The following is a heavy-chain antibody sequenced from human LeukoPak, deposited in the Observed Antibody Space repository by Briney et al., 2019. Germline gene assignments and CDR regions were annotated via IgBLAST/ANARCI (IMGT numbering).Heavy chain of an antibody. D-gene: IGHD6-13*01. CDR3: ARGGSWPEYFQH. Sequence: SQTLSLTCAVSGGSISSGGYSWSWIRQPPGKGLEWTGYIYHSGSTYYNPSLKSRVTVSVDRSKNQFSLKLSSVTAADTAVYYCARGGSWPEYFQHWGQGTLVTVSS. CDR1: GGSISSGGYS. V-gene: IGHV4-30-2*01. J-gene: IGHJ1*01. CDR2: IYHSGST.